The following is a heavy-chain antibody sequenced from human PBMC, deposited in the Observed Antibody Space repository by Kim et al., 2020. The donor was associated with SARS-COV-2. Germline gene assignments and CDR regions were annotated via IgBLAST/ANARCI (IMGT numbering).Heavy chain of an antibody. CDR3: ARDQENGPLDY. CDR1: GFTFSSYS. Sequence: GGSLRLSCAASGFTFSSYSMNWVRQAPGKGLEWVSYISSSSSTIYYADSVKGRFTISRDNAKNSLYLQMNSLRAEDTAVYYCARDQENGPLDYWGQGTLVTVSS. J-gene: IGHJ4*02. D-gene: IGHD1-1*01. V-gene: IGHV3-48*04. CDR2: ISSSSSTI.